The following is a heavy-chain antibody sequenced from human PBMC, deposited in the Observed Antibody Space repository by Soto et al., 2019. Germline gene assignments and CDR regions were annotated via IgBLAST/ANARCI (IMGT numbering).Heavy chain of an antibody. J-gene: IGHJ4*02. D-gene: IGHD6-13*01. CDR1: GGSISSYY. V-gene: IGHV4-59*08. CDR2: IYYSGST. Sequence: SETLSLTCTVSGGSISSYYWSWIRQPPGKGLEWIGYIYYSGSTNYNPSLKSRVTISVDTSKNQFSLKLSSVTAADTAVYYCASRSIAAAGNHYFDYWGQGNLVTVS. CDR3: ASRSIAAAGNHYFDY.